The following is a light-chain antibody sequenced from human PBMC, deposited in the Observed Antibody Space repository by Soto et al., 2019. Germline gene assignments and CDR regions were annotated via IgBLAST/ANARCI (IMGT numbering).Light chain of an antibody. Sequence: QSVLTQPPSVSGAPGQRVTISCTGSNSNIGAGYDVHWYQQLPGTAPKLLIYDNNKRPSGIPDRFSDSKSGTSATLAITGLQTGDEADYYCGTWDSSLSAYVFGTGTKVTVL. CDR3: GTWDSSLSAYV. CDR1: NSNIGAGYD. CDR2: DNN. J-gene: IGLJ1*01. V-gene: IGLV1-51*01.